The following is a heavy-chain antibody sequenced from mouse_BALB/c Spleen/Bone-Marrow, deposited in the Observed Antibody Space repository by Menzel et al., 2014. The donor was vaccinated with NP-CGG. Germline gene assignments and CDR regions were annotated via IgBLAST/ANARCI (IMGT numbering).Heavy chain of an antibody. J-gene: IGHJ4*01. CDR1: GFAFSSYD. CDR2: ISSGGGST. Sequence: VQLKESGGGLVKPGGSLKLSCAASGFAFSSYDMSWVRQTPEKRLEWVAYISSGGGSTYYPDTVKGRFTISRDNAKNTLYLQMSSLKSEDTAMYYCARPLYYYGSSSFYAMDYWGQGTSVTVSS. CDR3: ARPLYYYGSSSFYAMDY. D-gene: IGHD1-1*01. V-gene: IGHV5-12-1*01.